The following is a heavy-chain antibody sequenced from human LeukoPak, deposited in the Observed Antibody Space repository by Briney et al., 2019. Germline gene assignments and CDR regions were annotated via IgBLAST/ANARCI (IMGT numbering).Heavy chain of an antibody. CDR2: IYYSGST. D-gene: IGHD6-13*01. V-gene: IGHV4-59*01. J-gene: IGHJ5*02. Sequence: SETLSLTCTVSGGSISTYYWSWIRQPPGKGLEWIGSIYYSGSTNYNPSLKSRVSISLETSKNQFSLKLSSVTAADTAVYYCARGRRQLLINWFDPWGQGTLVTVSS. CDR3: ARGRRQLLINWFDP. CDR1: GGSISTYY.